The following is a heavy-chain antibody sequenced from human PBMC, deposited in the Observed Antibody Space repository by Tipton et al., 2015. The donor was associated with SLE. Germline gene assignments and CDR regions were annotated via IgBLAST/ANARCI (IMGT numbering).Heavy chain of an antibody. CDR1: GGSFSGYY. D-gene: IGHD1-26*01. CDR3: ARDYRGSHDY. Sequence: TLSLTCAVYGGSFSGYYWSWIRQPPGKGLEWIGEINHSGSTNYNPSLKSRVTISVDTSKNQFSLKLSSVTAADTAVYYCARDYRGSHDYWGQGTLVAVSS. J-gene: IGHJ4*02. V-gene: IGHV4-34*01. CDR2: INHSGST.